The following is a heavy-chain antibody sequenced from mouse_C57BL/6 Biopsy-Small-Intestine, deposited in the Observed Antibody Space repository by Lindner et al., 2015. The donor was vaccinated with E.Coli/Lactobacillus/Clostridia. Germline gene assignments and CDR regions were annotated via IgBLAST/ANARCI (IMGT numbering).Heavy chain of an antibody. Sequence: VQLQESGPELVKPGASVKISCKASGYTFTDYNMDWVKRSHGKSLEWIGYIYPNNGGTGYNQKFKSKATLTVDKSSSTAYTELHSLTSEDSAVYYCARGAYYRYEGYAMDYWGQGTSVTVSS. J-gene: IGHJ4*01. CDR1: GYTFTDYN. D-gene: IGHD2-14*01. CDR3: ARGAYYRYEGYAMDY. CDR2: IYPNNGGT. V-gene: IGHV1-34*02.